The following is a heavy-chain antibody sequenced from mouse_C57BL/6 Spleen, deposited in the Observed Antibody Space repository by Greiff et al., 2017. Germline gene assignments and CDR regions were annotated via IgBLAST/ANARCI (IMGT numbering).Heavy chain of an antibody. CDR1: GFNIKDYY. CDR3: TTGAAQATSYYYARDY. CDR2: IDPEDGDT. D-gene: IGHD3-2*02. V-gene: IGHV14-1*01. J-gene: IGHJ4*01. Sequence: EVQLQQSGAELVRPGASVKLSCTASGFNIKDYYMHWVKQRPEQGLEWIGRIDPEDGDTEYAPKFQGKATMTADTSSNTAYLQLSSLTSEDTAVYYCTTGAAQATSYYYARDYWGQGTSVTVSS.